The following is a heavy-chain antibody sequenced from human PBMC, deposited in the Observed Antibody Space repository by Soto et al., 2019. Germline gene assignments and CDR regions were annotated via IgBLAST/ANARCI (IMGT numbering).Heavy chain of an antibody. J-gene: IGHJ6*03. CDR3: ARGPYGDYYYYYMDV. Sequence: ASVKVSCKASGYTFTSYGINWVRQATGQGLEWMGWMNPNSGNTGYAQKFQGRVTMTRNTSISTAYMELSSLRSEDTAVYYCARGPYGDYYYYYMDVWGKGTTVTVSS. V-gene: IGHV1-8*01. D-gene: IGHD4-17*01. CDR1: GYTFTSYG. CDR2: MNPNSGNT.